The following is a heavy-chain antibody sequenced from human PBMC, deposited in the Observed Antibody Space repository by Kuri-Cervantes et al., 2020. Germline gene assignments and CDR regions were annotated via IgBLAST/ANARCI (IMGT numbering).Heavy chain of an antibody. Sequence: SETLSLTCAVYGGSFSGYYWSWIRQPPGKGLEWIGYIYYTGSTNYNPSLKSRVTISVDTSKNQFSLKVTSMNAADTAVYYCARGIADSWGQGTLVTVSS. CDR3: ARGIADS. J-gene: IGHJ4*02. CDR2: IYYTGST. V-gene: IGHV4-59*08. CDR1: GGSFSGYY. D-gene: IGHD6-13*01.